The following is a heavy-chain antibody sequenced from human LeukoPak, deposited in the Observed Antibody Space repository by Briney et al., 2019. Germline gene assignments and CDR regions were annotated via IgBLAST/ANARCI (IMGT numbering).Heavy chain of an antibody. J-gene: IGHJ6*02. V-gene: IGHV3-30*04. CDR1: GFTFSSYA. D-gene: IGHD3-9*01. CDR2: ISYDGSNK. CDR3: ARDLGSPDILTRYYYGMDV. Sequence: PGGSLRLSCAASGFTFSSYAMHWVRQAPGKGLEWVAVISYDGSNKYYADSVKGRFTISRDNSKNTLYLQMNSLRAEDTAVYYCARDLGSPDILTRYYYGMDVWGQGTTVTVSS.